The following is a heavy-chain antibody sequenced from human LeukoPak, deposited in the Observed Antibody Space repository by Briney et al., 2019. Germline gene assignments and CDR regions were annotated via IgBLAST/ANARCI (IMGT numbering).Heavy chain of an antibody. CDR2: IYYSGNT. Sequence: SETLSLTCTVSGGSISSYYWSWIRQPPGQGLEWIGYIYYSGNTNYNPSLKSRVTISVDTSNNQFSLKLSSVTAADTAVYYCARGLAAAGIYFDYWGQGTLVTVSS. CDR3: ARGLAAAGIYFDY. V-gene: IGHV4-59*01. J-gene: IGHJ4*02. D-gene: IGHD6-13*01. CDR1: GGSISSYY.